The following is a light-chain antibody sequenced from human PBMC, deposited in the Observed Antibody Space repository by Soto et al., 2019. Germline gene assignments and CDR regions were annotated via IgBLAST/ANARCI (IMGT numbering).Light chain of an antibody. V-gene: IGKV3-20*01. Sequence: DIDFAQSPITLSLSPGERATLSCRASQSVSSSYLAWYQQKPGQAPRLLIFGAPSRATGIPDRFSGSGSGTDFTLTISRLEPEDFAVYYCQQYLTFGQGTKVDIK. CDR2: GAP. J-gene: IGKJ1*01. CDR1: QSVSSSY. CDR3: QQYLT.